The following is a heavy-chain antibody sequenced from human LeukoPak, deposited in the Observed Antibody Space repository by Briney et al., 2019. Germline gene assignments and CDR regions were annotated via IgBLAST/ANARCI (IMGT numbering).Heavy chain of an antibody. CDR2: ISAYNGNT. Sequence: ASVKVSCKASGYTFTSYGISWVRQAPGQGLEWMGWISAYNGNTNYAQKLQGRVTMTTDTSTSTAYMELRSLRTDDTAVYYCARGSSGMATISGYYFDYWGQGTLVTVSS. J-gene: IGHJ4*02. D-gene: IGHD5-24*01. CDR1: GYTFTSYG. CDR3: ARGSSGMATISGYYFDY. V-gene: IGHV1-18*01.